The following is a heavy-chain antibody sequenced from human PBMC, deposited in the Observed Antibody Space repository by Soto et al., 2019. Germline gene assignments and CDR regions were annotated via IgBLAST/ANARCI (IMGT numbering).Heavy chain of an antibody. CDR3: ASGTNGAFFVY. CDR2: ISIRSSTI. D-gene: IGHD2-8*01. Sequence: GGSLRLSCAASVFTFSYYYMSWIRQAPGKWLEWFSYISIRSSTIXXADSVKGRXTISSYNFKNSXYLQRXSLRAEDAAVYYCASGTNGAFFVYWGQGILVTDSS. CDR1: VFTFSYYY. V-gene: IGHV3-11*01. J-gene: IGHJ4*02.